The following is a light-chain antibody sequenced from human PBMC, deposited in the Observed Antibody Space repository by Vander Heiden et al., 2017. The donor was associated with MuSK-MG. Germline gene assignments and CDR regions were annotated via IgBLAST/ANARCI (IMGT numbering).Light chain of an antibody. CDR2: DAS. CDR1: QSVNRNF. J-gene: IGKJ1*01. V-gene: IGKV3-20*01. Sequence: EIVLTQSPGTLSLSPGETATLSCKASQSVNRNFLAWYQHKPGQAPRLLIFDASRRAIAIPDKFSGSGSGTDFTLTITRLEPEDFAVYYCQQDSDSPGTFGQGTRVEVK. CDR3: QQDSDSPGT.